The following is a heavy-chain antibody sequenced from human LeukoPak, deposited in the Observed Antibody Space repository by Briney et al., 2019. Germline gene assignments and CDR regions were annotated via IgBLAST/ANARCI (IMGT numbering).Heavy chain of an antibody. CDR1: GYTFTGYY. CDR3: ARAAYSGSYYCPFDY. CDR2: INPNSGGT. Sequence: ASVKVSCTASGYTFTGYYMHWVRQAPGQGLEWMGWINPNSGGTNYAQKFQGRVTMTRDTSISTAYMELSRLRSDDTAVYYCARAAYSGSYYCPFDYWGQGTLVTVSS. D-gene: IGHD1-26*01. V-gene: IGHV1-2*02. J-gene: IGHJ4*02.